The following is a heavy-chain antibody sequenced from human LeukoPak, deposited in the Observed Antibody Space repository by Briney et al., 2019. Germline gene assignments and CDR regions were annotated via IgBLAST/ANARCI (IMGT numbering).Heavy chain of an antibody. J-gene: IGHJ6*03. CDR3: AREVKEWAGWSLPYYYYYYMDV. V-gene: IGHV1-18*01. D-gene: IGHD6-19*01. CDR2: ISAYNGNT. CDR1: GYTFTSYG. Sequence: GASVKVSCKASGYTFTSYGISWVRQAPGQGLEWMGWISAYNGNTNYAQKLQGRVTMTTDTSTSTAYMELRSLRSDDTAVYYCAREVKEWAGWSLPYYYYYYMDVWGKGTTVTVSS.